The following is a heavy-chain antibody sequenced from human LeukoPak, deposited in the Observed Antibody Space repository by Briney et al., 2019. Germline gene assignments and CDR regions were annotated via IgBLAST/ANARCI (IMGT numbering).Heavy chain of an antibody. CDR1: GYSISSGYY. Sequence: PSETLSLTCTVSGYSISSGYYWGWIRQPPGKGLEWIGSIYHSGSTYYNPSLKSRVTISVDTSKNQFSLKLSSVTAADTAVYYCARGLLWEFDYWGQGTLVTVSS. CDR2: IYHSGST. J-gene: IGHJ4*02. V-gene: IGHV4-38-2*02. D-gene: IGHD1-26*01. CDR3: ARGLLWEFDY.